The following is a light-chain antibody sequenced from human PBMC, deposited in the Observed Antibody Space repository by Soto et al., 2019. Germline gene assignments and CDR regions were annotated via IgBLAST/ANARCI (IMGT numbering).Light chain of an antibody. CDR3: QQYYSYPS. CDR1: RGISSY. Sequence: AIRMTQSPSSLSASTGDRVTITCRASRGISSYLAWYQQKPGKAPKLLIYAASTLQSGVPSRFSGSGSGTDFTLTISCLQSEDFATYYCQQYYSYPSFGQGTRLEIK. V-gene: IGKV1-8*01. J-gene: IGKJ5*01. CDR2: AAS.